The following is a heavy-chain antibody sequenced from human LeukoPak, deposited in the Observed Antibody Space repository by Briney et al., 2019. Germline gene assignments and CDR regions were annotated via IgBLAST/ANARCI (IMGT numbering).Heavy chain of an antibody. D-gene: IGHD1-1*01. V-gene: IGHV4-34*01. Sequence: SETLSLTCAVYGGSFSGYYWSWIRQPPGKGLEWIGEINHSGSPNYNPSLKSRVTISVDTSKNQFSLKLSSVTAADTAVYYCARLDNDYWGQGTLVTVSS. CDR3: ARLDNDY. CDR1: GGSFSGYY. J-gene: IGHJ4*02. CDR2: INHSGSP.